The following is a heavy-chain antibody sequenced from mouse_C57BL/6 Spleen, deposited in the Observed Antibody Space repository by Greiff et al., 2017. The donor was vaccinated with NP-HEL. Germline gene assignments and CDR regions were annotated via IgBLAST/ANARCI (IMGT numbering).Heavy chain of an antibody. J-gene: IGHJ4*01. CDR1: GYSITSGYY. CDR3: ARDLLLRLEGYAMDY. CDR2: ISYDGSN. D-gene: IGHD1-1*01. V-gene: IGHV3-6*01. Sequence: ESGPGLVKPSQSLSLTCSVTGYSITSGYYWNWIRQFPGNKLEWMGYISYDGSNNYNPSLKNRISITRDTSKNQFFLKLNSVTTEDTATYYCARDLLLRLEGYAMDYWGQGTSVTVSS.